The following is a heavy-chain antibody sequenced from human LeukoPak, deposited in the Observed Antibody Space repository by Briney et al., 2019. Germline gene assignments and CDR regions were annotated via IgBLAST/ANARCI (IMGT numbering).Heavy chain of an antibody. D-gene: IGHD3-9*01. CDR2: IYYSGST. Sequence: SETLSLTCTVSGGSVSSGSYYWSWIRQPPGKGLEWIGYIYYSGSTNYNPSLKSRVTISVDTSKNQFSLKLSSVTAADTAVYYCARAHAYYDILTGYYPPWGFDPWGQGTLVTVSS. CDR1: GGSVSSGSYY. CDR3: ARAHAYYDILTGYYPPWGFDP. J-gene: IGHJ5*02. V-gene: IGHV4-61*01.